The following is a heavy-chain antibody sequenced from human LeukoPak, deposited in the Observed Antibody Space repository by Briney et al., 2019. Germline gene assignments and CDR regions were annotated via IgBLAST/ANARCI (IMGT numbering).Heavy chain of an antibody. CDR2: ISGSGGTT. J-gene: IGHJ4*02. D-gene: IGHD5-18*01. Sequence: PGGSLRLSCAASGFTFSSYALSWVRQTPGKGLEWVSSISGSGGTTHYADSVKDRFTISRDNSKNTLYLQMNSLRVEDTAVYYCAIQLWRQSLDYWGQGTLVTVSS. V-gene: IGHV3-23*01. CDR3: AIQLWRQSLDY. CDR1: GFTFSSYA.